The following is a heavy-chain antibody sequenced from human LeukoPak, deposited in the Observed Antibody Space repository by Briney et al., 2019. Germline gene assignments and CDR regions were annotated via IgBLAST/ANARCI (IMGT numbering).Heavy chain of an antibody. CDR1: GFSFTTYG. CDR2: ISSGGSYI. Sequence: GGSLRLSCAASGFSFTTYGMNWVRQAPGKGLEWVSFISSGGSYIYYADSVRGRFTISRDNAKNSLSLQMNSLRAEDTAVYYCATTRSSTRDHFDYYYMDVWGKGTTVIVSS. D-gene: IGHD1-14*01. J-gene: IGHJ6*03. V-gene: IGHV3-21*01. CDR3: ATTRSSTRDHFDYYYMDV.